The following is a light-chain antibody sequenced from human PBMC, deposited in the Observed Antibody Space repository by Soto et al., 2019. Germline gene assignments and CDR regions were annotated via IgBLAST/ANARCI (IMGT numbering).Light chain of an antibody. CDR2: DVN. J-gene: IGLJ2*01. Sequence: QSALTQPASVSGSPGQSITISCTGTGSDVGGYNFVSWYQQHPGKAPKLMIYDVNIRPSGVPNRLSGSKSGNTASLTISGLQAEDEAEYYCCSYASSSTRVIFGGGTKLTVL. CDR3: CSYASSSTRVI. CDR1: GSDVGGYNF. V-gene: IGLV2-14*03.